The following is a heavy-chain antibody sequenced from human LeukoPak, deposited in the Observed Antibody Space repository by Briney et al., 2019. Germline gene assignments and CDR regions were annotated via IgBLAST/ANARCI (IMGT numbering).Heavy chain of an antibody. J-gene: IGHJ5*02. CDR1: GGTFSDYG. CDR2: IIPMFGIP. Sequence: ASVKVSCKASGGTFSDYGITWVRQVAGQGLEWMGGIIPMFGIPNYAQKFQGRVTITADKSTSTAYMELNSLRAEDTAVYYCANPPTVTTIRFDPWGQGTLVTVSS. CDR3: ANPPTVTTIRFDP. V-gene: IGHV1-69*10. D-gene: IGHD4-17*01.